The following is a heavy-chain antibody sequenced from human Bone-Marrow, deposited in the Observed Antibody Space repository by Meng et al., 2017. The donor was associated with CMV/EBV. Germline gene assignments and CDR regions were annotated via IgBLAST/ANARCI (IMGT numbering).Heavy chain of an antibody. CDR3: ARDGSHLWARYGMDV. CDR2: INSDGSGT. J-gene: IGHJ6*02. Sequence: SGFIFNSYWMHWVRQAPGRGLVWVARINSDGSGTAYADFVKGRFTISRDNAQNTVYLQMNSLRDEDTALYYCARDGSHLWARYGMDVRGQGTTVTVSS. D-gene: IGHD2/OR15-2a*01. CDR1: GFIFNSYW. V-gene: IGHV3-74*03.